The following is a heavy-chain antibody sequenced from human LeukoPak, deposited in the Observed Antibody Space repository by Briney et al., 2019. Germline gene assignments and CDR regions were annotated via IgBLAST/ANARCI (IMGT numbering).Heavy chain of an antibody. CDR3: ARAPGAALD. CDR2: INHRGGT. J-gene: IGHJ4*02. V-gene: IGHV4-34*01. D-gene: IGHD2-15*01. CDR1: GGSFSGYY. Sequence: SETLSLTCAVYGGSFSGYYWSWIRQPPGKGLEWIGEINHRGGTNYNPSLKSRVTVSLDTSKNQFSLKLSSVTAADTAVYYCARAPGAALDWGQGTLVTVSS.